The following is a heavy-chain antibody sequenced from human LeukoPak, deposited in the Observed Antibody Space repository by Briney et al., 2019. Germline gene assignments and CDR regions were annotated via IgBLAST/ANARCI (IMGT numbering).Heavy chain of an antibody. J-gene: IGHJ4*02. CDR1: GCTFADYG. D-gene: IGHD3-16*01. Sequence: GSLRLSCAASGCTFADYGMSWVRQAPGKGLEWVSGINWNGGSTGYADSVKGRFTISRDNAKNSLYLQMNSLRAEDTALYYCARDNDNYVWGSPSSYWGQGTLVTVSS. CDR3: ARDNDNYVWGSPSSY. CDR2: INWNGGST. V-gene: IGHV3-20*04.